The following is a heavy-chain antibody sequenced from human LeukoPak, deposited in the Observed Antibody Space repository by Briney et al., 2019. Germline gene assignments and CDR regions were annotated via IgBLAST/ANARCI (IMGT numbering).Heavy chain of an antibody. D-gene: IGHD2-21*01. V-gene: IGHV3-13*01. CDR2: IGTAGDT. J-gene: IGHJ4*02. Sequence: GGSLRLSCAASGFTFSNHDMHWVRQGTGKGLEWVSGIGTAGDTYYAGSVKGRFTISRGNAKNSLYLQMNSLRAGDTAVYYCARSRGTYYFDYWGQGTLVTVSS. CDR1: GFTFSNHD. CDR3: ARSRGTYYFDY.